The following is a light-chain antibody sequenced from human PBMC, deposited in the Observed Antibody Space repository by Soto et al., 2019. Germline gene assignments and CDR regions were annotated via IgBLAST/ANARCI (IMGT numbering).Light chain of an antibody. Sequence: DIQLTQSPPTLSASVGDRVTITCRASQSIRYYLAWYQQMPGKAPKLLIYGASSLQSGVPSRFSGSGSGTEFTLTISSLQPDDFATYFCQHDNSYSQTFGHGTKVEI. CDR1: QSIRYY. J-gene: IGKJ1*01. V-gene: IGKV1-5*01. CDR2: GAS. CDR3: QHDNSYSQT.